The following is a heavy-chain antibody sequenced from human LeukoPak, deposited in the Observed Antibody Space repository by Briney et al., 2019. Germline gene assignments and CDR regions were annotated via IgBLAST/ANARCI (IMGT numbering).Heavy chain of an antibody. CDR1: GGSISSYY. D-gene: IGHD4-17*01. Sequence: PSETLSLTCTVSGGSISSYYWSWIRQPPGKGLEWIGYIYYSGSTNYNPSLKSRVTISVDRSKNQFSLKLSSVTAADTAVYYCARDRYGDHTYFDYWGQGTLVTVSS. V-gene: IGHV4-59*12. CDR3: ARDRYGDHTYFDY. CDR2: IYYSGST. J-gene: IGHJ4*02.